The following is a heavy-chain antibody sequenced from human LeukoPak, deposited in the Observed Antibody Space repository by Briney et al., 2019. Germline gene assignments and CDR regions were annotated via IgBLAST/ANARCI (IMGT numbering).Heavy chain of an antibody. CDR1: GGSISSYY. CDR2: IYTSGST. V-gene: IGHV4-4*07. D-gene: IGHD2-2*01. J-gene: IGHJ5*02. CDR3: ARDFIVVVPAAIYNWFDP. Sequence: SETLSLTCTVSGGSISSYYWSWIRQPAGKGLEWIGCIYTSGSTNYNPSLKSRVTMSVDTSKNQFSLKLSSVTAADTAVYYCARDFIVVVPAAIYNWFDPWGQGTLVTVSS.